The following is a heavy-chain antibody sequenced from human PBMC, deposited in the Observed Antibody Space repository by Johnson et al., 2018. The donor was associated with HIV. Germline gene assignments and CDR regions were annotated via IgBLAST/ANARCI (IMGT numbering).Heavy chain of an antibody. CDR1: GFTFSTYG. D-gene: IGHD3-22*01. J-gene: IGHJ3*02. V-gene: IGHV3-30*02. CDR2: MWYDGSNK. Sequence: QVQLVESGGGLVQPGGSLRLSCAASGFTFSTYGMHWVRQAPGKGLEWVAVMWYDGSNKYYGDSVKGRFSISRDNYKKKLYLQLNSLRPEDTAVYYCAKDRAEVVVVHDALDMWGQGTMVTVSS. CDR3: AKDRAEVVVVHDALDM.